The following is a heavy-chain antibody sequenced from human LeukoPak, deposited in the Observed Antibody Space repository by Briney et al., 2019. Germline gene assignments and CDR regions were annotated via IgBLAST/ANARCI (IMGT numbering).Heavy chain of an antibody. CDR2: INHGGST. V-gene: IGHV4-34*01. CDR3: ARKSKALESNGGSCSFYI. CDR1: GESFSGFY. Sequence: PSETLSLTCAVYGESFSGFYWSWIRQSPGKGLEWIGEINHGGSTNYNPSLKTRVTISVDTSKNQFSLRLSSVTAADTALYYCARKSKALESNGGSCSFYILGQGTMVTVSS. J-gene: IGHJ3*02. D-gene: IGHD1-1*01.